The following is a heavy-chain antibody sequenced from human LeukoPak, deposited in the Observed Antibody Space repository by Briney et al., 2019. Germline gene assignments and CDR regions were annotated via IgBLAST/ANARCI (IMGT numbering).Heavy chain of an antibody. CDR1: GGSFSGYY. CDR2: IYHSGST. V-gene: IGHV4-34*01. D-gene: IGHD3-22*01. CDR3: ARGARYYYDSSGSDAFDI. Sequence: PSETLSLTCAVYGGSFSGYYWSWIRQPPGKGLEWIGSIYHSGSTYYNPSLKSRVTISVDTSKNQFSLKLSSVTAADTAVYYCARGARYYYDSSGSDAFDIWGQGTMVTVSS. J-gene: IGHJ3*02.